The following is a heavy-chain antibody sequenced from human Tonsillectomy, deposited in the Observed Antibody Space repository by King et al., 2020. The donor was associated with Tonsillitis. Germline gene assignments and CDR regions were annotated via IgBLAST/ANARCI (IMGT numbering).Heavy chain of an antibody. CDR2: ISYDGSIE. CDR3: AREENYDGSGSRGAKALDI. V-gene: IGHV3-33*05. CDR1: GFSFRTYG. Sequence: VQRVESGGSVVQPGKSLRLSCAASGFSFRTYGIHWVRQATGKGLEWVAVISYDGSIEYYAESVKGRFAISRDNSKNTLYLQMNSLRAEDTAVYYCAREENYDGSGSRGAKALDIWGQETRVTVSS. D-gene: IGHD3-10*01. J-gene: IGHJ3*02.